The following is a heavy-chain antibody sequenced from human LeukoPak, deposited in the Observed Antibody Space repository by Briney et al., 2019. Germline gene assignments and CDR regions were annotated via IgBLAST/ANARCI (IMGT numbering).Heavy chain of an antibody. CDR1: GFTFSSYS. CDR2: ISSSSSYI. D-gene: IGHD5-12*01. CDR3: ARDHSGYESGY. Sequence: GGSLRLSCAASGFTFSSYSMNWVRQAPGKGLEWVSSISSSSSYIYYVDSVKGRFTISRDNAKNSLYLQMNSLRAEDTAVYYCARDHSGYESGYWGQGTLVTVSS. J-gene: IGHJ4*02. V-gene: IGHV3-21*01.